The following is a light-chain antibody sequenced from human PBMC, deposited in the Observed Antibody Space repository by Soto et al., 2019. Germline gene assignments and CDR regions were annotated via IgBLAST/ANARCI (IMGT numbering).Light chain of an antibody. CDR2: EVS. CDR1: SSDVGGYNF. Sequence: QSALTQPPSASGSPGQSVTISCTGTSSDVGGYNFVSWYQQHPGKAPKPMIYEVSERPSGVPDRFSGSKSGNTASLTVSGHQAEDEADYYCSSYAGSNIVVFGGGTKLTVL. CDR3: SSYAGSNIVV. J-gene: IGLJ2*01. V-gene: IGLV2-8*01.